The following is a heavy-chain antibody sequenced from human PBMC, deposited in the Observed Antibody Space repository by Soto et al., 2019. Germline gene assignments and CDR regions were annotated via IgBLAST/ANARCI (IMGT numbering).Heavy chain of an antibody. CDR2: MNPNSGNT. Sequence: QVQLVQSGAEVKKPGASVKVSCRASGYTFTSYDINWVRQATGQGLEWMGWMNPNSGNTGYAQKFQGRVTMTRNTSISTAYMELSSLTSDGTAVYYCARSTNDYGDRHWGQGTLVTVSS. V-gene: IGHV1-8*01. D-gene: IGHD4-17*01. CDR3: ARSTNDYGDRH. J-gene: IGHJ4*02. CDR1: GYTFTSYD.